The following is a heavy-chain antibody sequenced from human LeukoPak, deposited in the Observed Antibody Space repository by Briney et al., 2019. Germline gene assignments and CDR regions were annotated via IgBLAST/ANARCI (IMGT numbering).Heavy chain of an antibody. CDR3: ARDPRDTAMVVDAFDI. CDR2: IPIFGTS. J-gene: IGHJ3*02. Sequence: IPIFGTSTYAQKFQGRVTITTEESTRTAYMELSSLRAEDTAVYYCARDPRDTAMVVDAFDIWGQGTMVTVSS. D-gene: IGHD5-18*01. V-gene: IGHV1-69*05.